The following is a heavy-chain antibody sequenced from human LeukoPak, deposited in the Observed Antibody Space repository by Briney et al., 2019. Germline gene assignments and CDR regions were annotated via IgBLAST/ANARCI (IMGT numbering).Heavy chain of an antibody. D-gene: IGHD3-10*02. CDR2: ISSSGSTI. J-gene: IGHJ6*04. Sequence: PGGSLRLSCAASGFTFSSYEMNWVRQAPGKGLEWVSYISSSGSTIYYADSVKGRFTISRDNAKNSLYLQMNSLRAEATAVHYCAELGITMIGGVWGKGTTVTISS. CDR3: AELGITMIGGV. CDR1: GFTFSSYE. V-gene: IGHV3-48*03.